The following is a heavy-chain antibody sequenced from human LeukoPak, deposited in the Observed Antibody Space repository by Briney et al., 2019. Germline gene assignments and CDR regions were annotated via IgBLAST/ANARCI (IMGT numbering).Heavy chain of an antibody. CDR2: VYPGTSDS. CDR3: ARLGGYSTGWYIQY. Sequence: PGESLKISCKGFGYTFTTNWIAWVRQMPGKGLEWMGVVYPGTSDSRYSPSFQGQVTISADNSLRAAYLQWSSLKASDSAMYSCARLGGYSTGWYIQYWGQGTLVTVSS. CDR1: GYTFTTNW. J-gene: IGHJ4*02. V-gene: IGHV5-51*01. D-gene: IGHD6-19*01.